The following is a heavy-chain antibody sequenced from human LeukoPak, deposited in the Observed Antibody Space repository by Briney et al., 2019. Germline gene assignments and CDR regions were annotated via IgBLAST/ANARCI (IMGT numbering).Heavy chain of an antibody. CDR1: GFTFSNYG. CDR2: IWYDGSNK. V-gene: IGHV3-33*06. Sequence: GGSLRLSCAASGFTFSNYGMHWVRQAPGKGLEWVAVIWYDGSNKYYADSVKGRFTIARDNPKTTVYLQMNSLRAEDTAKYYCAKDTAGRFDYWGQGTLVTVSS. CDR3: AKDTAGRFDY. J-gene: IGHJ4*02. D-gene: IGHD3-10*01.